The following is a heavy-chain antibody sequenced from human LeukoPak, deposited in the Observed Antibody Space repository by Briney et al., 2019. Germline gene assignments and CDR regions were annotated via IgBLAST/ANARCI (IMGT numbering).Heavy chain of an antibody. CDR3: ARLVGSGYYDSSGYYSFDY. Sequence: SETLSLTCTVSGGSISSSSYYWGWIRQPPGKGLEWIGSIYYSGSTYYNPSLKSRVTISVDTSKNQFSLKLGSVTAADTAVYYCARLVGSGYYDSSGYYSFDYWGQGTLVTVSS. CDR2: IYYSGST. V-gene: IGHV4-39*01. J-gene: IGHJ4*02. D-gene: IGHD3-22*01. CDR1: GGSISSSSYY.